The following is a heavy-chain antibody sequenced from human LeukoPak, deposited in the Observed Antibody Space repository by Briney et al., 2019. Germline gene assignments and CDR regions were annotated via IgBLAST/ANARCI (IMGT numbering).Heavy chain of an antibody. CDR3: AKNPSGVDIAATEP. V-gene: IGHV3-30*02. D-gene: IGHD6-13*01. CDR1: GFTFSSYG. CDR2: ISYDGSNE. Sequence: GGSLRLSCAASGFTFSSYGMHWVREAPGRGLDWVAFISYDGSNEYYADSVKGRFTISRDNSKNTLYLQMTSLRPADTAVYYCAKNPSGVDIAATEPWGQGTLVTVPS. J-gene: IGHJ5*02.